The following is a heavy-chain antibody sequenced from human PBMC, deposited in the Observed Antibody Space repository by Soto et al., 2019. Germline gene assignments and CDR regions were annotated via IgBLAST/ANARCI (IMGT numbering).Heavy chain of an antibody. D-gene: IGHD2-2*01. CDR1: GGNIRDDRYY. CDR2: IYYSGTS. V-gene: IGHV4-39*01. J-gene: IGHJ5*02. CDR3: ARLHCDSPNCVPLDP. Sequence: SQPMSHSCSVSGGNIRDDRYYRVRNRQPPGKGLEWIGSIYYSGTSSYNPSLKSRVTMSVDTSKKQLSLRLSSVTAADTAVYYCARLHCDSPNCVPLDPWGQGTLVTVSS.